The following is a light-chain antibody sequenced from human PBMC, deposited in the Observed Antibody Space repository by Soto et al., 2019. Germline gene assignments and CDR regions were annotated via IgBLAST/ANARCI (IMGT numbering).Light chain of an antibody. CDR1: SSDVGAYNY. J-gene: IGLJ2*01. V-gene: IGLV2-14*01. CDR2: EVS. CDR3: SSYTSSTTLV. Sequence: QSALTQPASVSGSPGQSITISCTGTSSDVGAYNYVSWYQQHPGKAPKLMIYEVSNRPSGVSHRFSGSKSGNTACLTISGLQAEDEADYYCSSYTSSTTLVFGGGTKLTVL.